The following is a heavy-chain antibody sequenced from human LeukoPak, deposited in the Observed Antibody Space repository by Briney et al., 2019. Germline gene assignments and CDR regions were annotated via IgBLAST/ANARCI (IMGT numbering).Heavy chain of an antibody. CDR2: ISYIGGST. CDR3: AKDWGPTPSFIDY. Sequence: PGGSLRLSCAASGFTFSSYAMSWVRQAPGKGLEWVSAISYIGGSTYYADSVKGRFTISRDNSKNTLYLQMNSLRADDTALYYCAKDWGPTPSFIDYWGQGTLVTVSS. CDR1: GFTFSSYA. J-gene: IGHJ4*02. D-gene: IGHD1-26*01. V-gene: IGHV3-23*01.